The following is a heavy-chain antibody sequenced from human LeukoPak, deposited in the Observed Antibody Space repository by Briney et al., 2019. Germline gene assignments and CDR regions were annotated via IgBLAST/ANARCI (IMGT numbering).Heavy chain of an antibody. CDR1: GYSISSGYY. D-gene: IGHD3-22*01. J-gene: IGHJ5*02. V-gene: IGHV4-38-2*02. CDR2: IYHSGST. CDR3: ARGVLVLPYYYDSSGYEGHWFDP. Sequence: SETLSLTCTVSGYSISSGYYWGWIRQPPGKGLEWIGSIYHSGSTYYNPSLKSRVTISVDTSKNQFSLKLSSVTAADTAVYYCARGVLVLPYYYDSSGYEGHWFDPWGQGTLVTVSS.